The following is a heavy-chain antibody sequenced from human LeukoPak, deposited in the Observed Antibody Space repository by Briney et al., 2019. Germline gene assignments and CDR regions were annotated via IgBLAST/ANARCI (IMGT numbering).Heavy chain of an antibody. J-gene: IGHJ4*01. CDR3: THQGLER. D-gene: IGHD3-3*01. Sequence: GGSLRLSCAASGFTFSDSAMHWVRQASGKGLEWVGRIRSKANGYETGYAASVKGRFTISRDDSRNTAFLLMVSLKTEDTAVYFCTHQGLERWGQGTLVTVSS. CDR1: GFTFSDSA. V-gene: IGHV3-73*01. CDR2: IRSKANGYET.